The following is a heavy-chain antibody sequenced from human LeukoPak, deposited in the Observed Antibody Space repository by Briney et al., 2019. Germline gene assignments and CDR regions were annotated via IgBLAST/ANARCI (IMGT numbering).Heavy chain of an antibody. CDR2: ISGSGGST. D-gene: IGHD2-2*01. CDR1: GFTFSSYA. J-gene: IGHJ6*03. V-gene: IGHV3-23*01. CDR3: AKHWSYCSTTSCFFNYYYYYMDV. Sequence: GGSLRLSCAASGFTFSSYAMSWVRQAPGKGLEWVSAISGSGGSTYYADSVKGRFTISRDNSKSTLYLQMNNLRAEDTAVYYCAKHWSYCSTTSCFFNYYYYYMDVWGKGTTVTVSS.